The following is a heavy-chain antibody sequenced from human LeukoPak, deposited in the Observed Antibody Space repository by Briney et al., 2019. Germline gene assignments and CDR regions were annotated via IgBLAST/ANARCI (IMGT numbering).Heavy chain of an antibody. CDR3: AKDSGWELGNAFDI. D-gene: IGHD1-26*01. CDR2: IRYDGSNK. J-gene: IGHJ3*02. CDR1: GFTFSSYG. V-gene: IGHV3-30*02. Sequence: GGSLRLSCAASGFTFSSYGMHWVRQAPGKGLEWVALIRYDGSNKYYADSVKGRFTISRDNSKNTLYLQMNSLRAEDTAVYYCAKDSGWELGNAFDIWGQGTMVTVSS.